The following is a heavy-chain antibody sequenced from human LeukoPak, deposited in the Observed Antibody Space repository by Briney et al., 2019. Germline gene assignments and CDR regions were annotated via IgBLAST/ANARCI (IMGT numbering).Heavy chain of an antibody. V-gene: IGHV1-69*13. Sequence: SVKVSCKASGGTFSSYAISWVRQAPGQGLEWMGGIIPIFGTANYAQKFQGRVTITADESTSTTYMELSSLRSEDTAVYYCATEVGATTSFDYWGQEPWSPSPQ. CDR1: GGTFSSYA. J-gene: IGHJ4*01. D-gene: IGHD1-26*01. CDR3: ATEVGATTSFDY. CDR2: IIPIFGTA.